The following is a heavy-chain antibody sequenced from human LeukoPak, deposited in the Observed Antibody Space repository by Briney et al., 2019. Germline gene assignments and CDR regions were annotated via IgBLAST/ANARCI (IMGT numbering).Heavy chain of an antibody. D-gene: IGHD3-22*01. V-gene: IGHV1-18*04. CDR1: GYTFTGYY. J-gene: IGHJ4*02. Sequence: ASVKVSCKASGYTFTGYYMHWVRQAPGQGLEWMGWISGSNGNTNYAQKFQGRVSMTADTSTSTAYMELRSLRSDDTAVYYCARGSFYDSSGYYFDYWGQGTLVTVSS. CDR3: ARGSFYDSSGYYFDY. CDR2: ISGSNGNT.